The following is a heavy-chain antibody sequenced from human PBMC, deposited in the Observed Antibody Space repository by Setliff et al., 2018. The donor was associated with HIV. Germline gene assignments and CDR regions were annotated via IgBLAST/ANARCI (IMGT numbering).Heavy chain of an antibody. CDR2: IDYTGRT. Sequence: SETLSLTCTVSGGSINNYYWGWIRQPPGKGLGWVGFIDYTGRTSYNPSLKSRVTISAATSKSQFSLKLNALTTADTALYFCARAQIAAPRPFDYWGQGTLVTVS. J-gene: IGHJ4*02. D-gene: IGHD6-25*01. V-gene: IGHV4-59*03. CDR3: ARAQIAAPRPFDY. CDR1: GGSINNYY.